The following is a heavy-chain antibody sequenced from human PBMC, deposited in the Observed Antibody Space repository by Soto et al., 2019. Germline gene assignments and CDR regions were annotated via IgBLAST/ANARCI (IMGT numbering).Heavy chain of an antibody. V-gene: IGHV3-33*01. CDR1: GLTFSNYG. J-gene: IGHJ3*01. Sequence: QVQLVESGGGVVQPERSLRLSCVATGLTFSNYGIHWVRQAPGRGLEWVAVIWHDGSQKYSADSVRGRFTMSRDNSKNTVDLQMNILRAEYTSVYYCEGRDDPFHVWGQGTMVTVSS. CDR3: EGRDDPFHV. CDR2: IWHDGSQK.